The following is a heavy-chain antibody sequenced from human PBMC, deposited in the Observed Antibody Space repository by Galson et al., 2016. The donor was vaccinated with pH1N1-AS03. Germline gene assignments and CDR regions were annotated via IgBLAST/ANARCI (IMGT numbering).Heavy chain of an antibody. CDR3: FEINNG. V-gene: IGHV3-7*01. J-gene: IGHJ4*02. Sequence: SLRLSCAASGFTFNRSWMNWVRQAPGKRLEWVANIKQDGSEKYYVDSVKGRFTISRDNAKNSLYLQMNSLRAEDTAVYYCFEINNGGGQGTLVTVSS. CDR2: IKQDGSEK. CDR1: GFTFNRSW. D-gene: IGHD2-8*01.